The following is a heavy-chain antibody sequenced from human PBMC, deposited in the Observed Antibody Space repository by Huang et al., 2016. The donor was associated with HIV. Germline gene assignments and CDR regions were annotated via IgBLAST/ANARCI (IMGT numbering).Heavy chain of an antibody. V-gene: IGHV3-30*18. J-gene: IGHJ6*04. CDR1: GFTFSSYG. Sequence: QVQLVESGGGVVQPGRSLRLSCAASGFTFSSYGMHWVRQAPGKGLEWVSVISYDKSNKYYADSVKGRLSSSRDNSKNTLYLQINSLTTEDTAVYYCAKGGRAAAVMDVWGKGTTVTVSS. CDR3: AKGGRAAAVMDV. CDR2: ISYDKSNK. D-gene: IGHD6-25*01.